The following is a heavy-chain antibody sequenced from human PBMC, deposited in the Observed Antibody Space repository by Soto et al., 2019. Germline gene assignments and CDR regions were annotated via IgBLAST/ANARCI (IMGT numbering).Heavy chain of an antibody. Sequence: SETLSLTCTVSGGSISSYYWSWIRQPPGKGLEWIGSIYYSGSTYYNPSLKSRVTISVDTSKNQFSLKLSSVTAADTAVYYCARQDWDQLLFRQPVDYWGQGTLVTVSS. CDR2: IYYSGST. D-gene: IGHD2-2*01. V-gene: IGHV4-39*01. CDR3: ARQDWDQLLFRQPVDY. CDR1: GGSISSYY. J-gene: IGHJ4*02.